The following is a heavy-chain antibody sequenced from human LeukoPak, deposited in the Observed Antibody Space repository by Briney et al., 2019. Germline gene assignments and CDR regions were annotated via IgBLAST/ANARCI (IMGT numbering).Heavy chain of an antibody. CDR1: DDSITMYY. D-gene: IGHD1-1*01. CDR3: ARGRVSSSTWYSTYYYYFYMDV. Sequence: PSETLSLTCSVSDDSITMYYWTWIRQPPGKGLEWIGYVDHTGSTNFNPSLNGRVSISRDTTKNLFSLRLRSVTAADTAVYFCARGRVSSSTWYSTYYYYFYMDVWGKGTAVTVSS. V-gene: IGHV4-59*01. CDR2: VDHTGST. J-gene: IGHJ6*03.